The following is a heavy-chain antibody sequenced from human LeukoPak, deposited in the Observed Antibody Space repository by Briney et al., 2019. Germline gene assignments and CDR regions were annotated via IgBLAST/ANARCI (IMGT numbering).Heavy chain of an antibody. CDR1: GGSFSGYY. CDR2: INHSGST. D-gene: IGHD3-10*01. CDR3: ARAGSPPGYYYYMDV. Sequence: PSETLSLTCAVYGGSFSGYYWSWIRQPPGKGLEWIGEINHSGSTNYNPSLKSRVTISVDTSKNQFSLKLSSVTAADTAVYYCARAGSPPGYYYYMDVWGKGTTVTASS. V-gene: IGHV4-34*01. J-gene: IGHJ6*03.